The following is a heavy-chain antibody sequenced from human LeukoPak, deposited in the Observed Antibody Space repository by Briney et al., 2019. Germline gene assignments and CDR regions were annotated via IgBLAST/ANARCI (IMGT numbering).Heavy chain of an antibody. CDR1: GDSLSSSTCN. Sequence: SQTLSLTCKVSGDSLSSSTCNWSWIRQPPGKGLEWIGYISQSGNSYFTPSLKSRATISVDRSKNHFSLTLISVTAADTAVYYCARDQVDYDIPDHFDYRGKGALVTVSS. CDR3: ARDQVDYDIPDHFDY. V-gene: IGHV4-30-2*01. CDR2: ISQSGNS. D-gene: IGHD3-22*01. J-gene: IGHJ4*02.